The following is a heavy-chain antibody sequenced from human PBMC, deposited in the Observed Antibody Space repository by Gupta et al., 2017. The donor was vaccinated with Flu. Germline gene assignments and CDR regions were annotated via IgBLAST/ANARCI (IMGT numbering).Heavy chain of an antibody. CDR2: ISGSGGST. D-gene: IGHD4-17*01. V-gene: IGHV3-23*01. CDR3: AKVALGYGGNSGDFQH. Sequence: YAMSWVRQAPGKGLEWVSAISGSGGSTYYADSVKGRFTISRDNSKNTLYLQMNSLRAEDTAVYYCAKVALGYGGNSGDFQHWGQGTLVTVSS. CDR1: YA. J-gene: IGHJ1*01.